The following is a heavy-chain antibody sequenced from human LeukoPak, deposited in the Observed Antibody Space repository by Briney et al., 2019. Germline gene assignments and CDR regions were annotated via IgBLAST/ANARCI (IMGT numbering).Heavy chain of an antibody. V-gene: IGHV3-74*01. J-gene: IGHJ4*02. D-gene: IGHD3-9*01. CDR3: VSGFLTGYCDY. CDR1: GFTFSSCW. CDR2: INSDGSHT. Sequence: GSLKLFCAASGFTFSSCWMHWAGQAPGEGLVWVARINSDGSHTDYADSVKGRFTISRDNAKNTLFLQMNSLRAEDTAVYFCVSGFLTGYCDYWGQGTLVSDSS.